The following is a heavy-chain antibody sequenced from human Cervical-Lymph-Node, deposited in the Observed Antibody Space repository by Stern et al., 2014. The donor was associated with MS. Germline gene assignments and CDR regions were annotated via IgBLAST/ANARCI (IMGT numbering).Heavy chain of an antibody. Sequence: QMQLVQSGAEVKKPGASVKVSCKASGYTFTSYGISWVRQAPGQGLEWMGWISAYHGNTNYAQKLQGRVTMTTDTSTSTAYMELRSLRSDDTAVYYCARARGYDFWSGYYTENWFDPWGQGTLVTVSS. D-gene: IGHD3-3*01. CDR1: GYTFTSYG. J-gene: IGHJ5*02. CDR2: ISAYHGNT. CDR3: ARARGYDFWSGYYTENWFDP. V-gene: IGHV1-18*01.